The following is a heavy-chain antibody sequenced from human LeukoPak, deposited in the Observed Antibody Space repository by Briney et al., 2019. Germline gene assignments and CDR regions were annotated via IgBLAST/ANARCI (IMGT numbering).Heavy chain of an antibody. J-gene: IGHJ4*02. V-gene: IGHV3-30*03. Sequence: GGSLRLSCAASGFTFSSYGMHWVRQAPGKGLEWVAVISYDGSNKYYADSVKGRFTISRDNAKNSLYLQMNSLRAEDTAVYYCARGYDYVWGSQADYWGQGTLVTVSS. CDR3: ARGYDYVWGSQADY. CDR2: ISYDGSNK. CDR1: GFTFSSYG. D-gene: IGHD3-16*01.